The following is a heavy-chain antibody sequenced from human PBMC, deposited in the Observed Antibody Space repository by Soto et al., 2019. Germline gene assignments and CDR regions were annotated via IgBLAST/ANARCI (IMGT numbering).Heavy chain of an antibody. V-gene: IGHV1-18*01. CDR3: ARDVTPPDY. Sequence: QVQLVQSGAEVKKPGASVKVSCKASGYTFSSYAFSWVRQAPGQGLEWMGWISAYNGNTNNAKKFQGRVTMTTDTSTSTACMELRSLRSDDTAVYYCARDVTPPDYWGQGTLVTVSS. CDR1: GYTFSSYA. CDR2: ISAYNGNT. J-gene: IGHJ4*02.